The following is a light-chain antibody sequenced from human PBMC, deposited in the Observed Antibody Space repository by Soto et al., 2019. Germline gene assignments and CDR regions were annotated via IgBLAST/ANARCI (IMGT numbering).Light chain of an antibody. CDR1: QTISNW. CDR2: AAS. J-gene: IGKJ1*01. V-gene: IGKV1-39*01. Sequence: DIPLTQSHSTLSASVGVKVTXASRASQTISNWLAWYQQKPGKAPKLLIYAASSLQSGVPSRFSGSGSGTDFTLTISNLQPEDFASYYCQQSFTTTWTFGQGTKVDNK. CDR3: QQSFTTTWT.